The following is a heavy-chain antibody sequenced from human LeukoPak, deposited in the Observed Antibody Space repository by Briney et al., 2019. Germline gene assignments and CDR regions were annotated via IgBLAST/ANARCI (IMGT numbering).Heavy chain of an antibody. Sequence: GGSLRLSCAASGFTFSSYWMSWVRQAPGKGREWVANIKQDGSEKYYVDSVKGRFTISRDNAKNSLYLQMNSLRAEDTAVYYCARVTDDHGYYGMDVWGQGTTVTVSS. V-gene: IGHV3-7*01. CDR1: GFTFSSYW. D-gene: IGHD3-3*01. J-gene: IGHJ6*02. CDR3: ARVTDDHGYYGMDV. CDR2: IKQDGSEK.